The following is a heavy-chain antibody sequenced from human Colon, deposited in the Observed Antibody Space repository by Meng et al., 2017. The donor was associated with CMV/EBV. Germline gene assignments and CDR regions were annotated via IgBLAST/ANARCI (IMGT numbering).Heavy chain of an antibody. V-gene: IGHV3-30-3*01. J-gene: IGHJ1*01. CDR2: ISHDGIIQ. CDR3: TKETAVGAVYFQH. Sequence: ASGFIFRNYAMHWVRQSPGKGLQWVAIISHDGIIQHYGDAVRGRFTISRDNSNNTLYLQMDSLRSEDSAMYYCTKETAVGAVYFQHWGQGTLVTVSS. CDR1: GFIFRNYA. D-gene: IGHD1-26*01.